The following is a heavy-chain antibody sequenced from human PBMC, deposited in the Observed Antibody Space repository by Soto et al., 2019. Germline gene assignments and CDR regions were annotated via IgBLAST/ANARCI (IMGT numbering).Heavy chain of an antibody. CDR1: GFTFSSYG. CDR2: ISYDGSNK. D-gene: IGHD6-13*01. Sequence: QVQLVESGGGVVQPGRSLRLSCAASGFTFSSYGMHWVRQAPGKGLEWVAVISYDGSNKYYADSVKGRFTISRDNSKNTLYLQMNSLRAEATAVYYCAKGVQGAAGTAQHWGQGTLVTVSS. J-gene: IGHJ1*01. V-gene: IGHV3-30*18. CDR3: AKGVQGAAGTAQH.